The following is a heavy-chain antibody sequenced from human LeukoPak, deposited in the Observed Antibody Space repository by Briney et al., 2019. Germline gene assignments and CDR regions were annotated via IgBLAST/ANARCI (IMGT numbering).Heavy chain of an antibody. J-gene: IGHJ4*02. Sequence: PSETLSLTCAVSGGSISSSNWWSWVRQPPGKGLEWIGEINHSGSTNYNPSLKSRVTISVDTSKNQFSLKLSSVTAADTAVYFCARVRGTYGSGSYKDYWGQGTLVTVSS. D-gene: IGHD3-10*01. CDR1: GGSISSSNW. V-gene: IGHV4-4*02. CDR2: INHSGST. CDR3: ARVRGTYGSGSYKDY.